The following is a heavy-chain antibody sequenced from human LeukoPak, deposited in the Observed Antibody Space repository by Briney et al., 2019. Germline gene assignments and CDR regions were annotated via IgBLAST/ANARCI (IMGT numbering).Heavy chain of an antibody. Sequence: GGSLRLSCAASGLTFTSQEMTWVRQAPGKGLEWVSSIGAGGAYTNYADSVKGRFTISRDNSKNTLYLQMNSLRAEDTAIYYCARDRGDPDYYFDQWGQGTLVTVSS. J-gene: IGHJ4*02. CDR3: ARDRGDPDYYFDQ. D-gene: IGHD7-27*01. CDR1: GLTFTSQE. CDR2: IGAGGAYT. V-gene: IGHV3-23*01.